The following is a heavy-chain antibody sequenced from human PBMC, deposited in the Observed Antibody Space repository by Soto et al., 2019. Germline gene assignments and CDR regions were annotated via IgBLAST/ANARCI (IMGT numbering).Heavy chain of an antibody. CDR2: ISSSSSYI. J-gene: IGHJ4*02. Sequence: EVQLVESGGGLVKPGGSLRLSCAASGFTFSSYSMNWVRQAPGKGLEWVSSISSSSSYIYYADSVKGRFTISRDNAKNSLYLQMHSLRAEDTAVYYCARSPLSVVVPASMFDYWGRGTLVTVSS. CDR1: GFTFSSYS. V-gene: IGHV3-21*01. D-gene: IGHD2-2*01. CDR3: ARSPLSVVVPASMFDY.